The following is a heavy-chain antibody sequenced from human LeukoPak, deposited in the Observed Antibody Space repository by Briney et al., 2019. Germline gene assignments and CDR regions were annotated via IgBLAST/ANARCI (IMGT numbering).Heavy chain of an antibody. V-gene: IGHV1-18*01. CDR3: ARDVGDILTGPFYYYYGMDV. J-gene: IGHJ6*02. Sequence: GASVKVSCKASGYTFTSYGISWVRQAPGQGLEWMGWISAYSGNTNYAQKLQGRVTMTTDTSTSTAYMELRSLRSDDTAVYYCARDVGDILTGPFYYYYGMDVWGQGTTVTVSS. CDR2: ISAYSGNT. D-gene: IGHD3-9*01. CDR1: GYTFTSYG.